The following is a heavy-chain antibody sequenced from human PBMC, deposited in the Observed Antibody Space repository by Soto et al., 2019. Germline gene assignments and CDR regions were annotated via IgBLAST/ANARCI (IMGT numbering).Heavy chain of an antibody. CDR3: ARGRGVGYYDFWSGYKSEIDY. CDR2: IYYSGST. J-gene: IGHJ4*02. CDR1: GGSISSSSYY. V-gene: IGHV4-39*07. Sequence: SETLSLTCTVSGGSISSSSYYWGWIRQPPGKGLEWIGNIYYSGSTYYNPSLKSRVTISVDTSKNQFSLKLSSVTAADTAVYYCARGRGVGYYDFWSGYKSEIDYWGQGTLVTVSS. D-gene: IGHD3-3*01.